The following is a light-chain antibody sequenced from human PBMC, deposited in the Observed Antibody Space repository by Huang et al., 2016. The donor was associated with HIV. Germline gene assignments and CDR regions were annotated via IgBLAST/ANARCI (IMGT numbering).Light chain of an antibody. CDR1: QSVGTS. Sequence: AIRMTQSPSSLSASTGDRVTITCRANQSVGTSLAWYQQRPGRAPVLLIYDASTLQRGVPSRFSGRGSRTVFTLTIGCLQVEDVATYYCQHSDGLSPLTFGGGT. J-gene: IGKJ4*01. CDR2: DAS. V-gene: IGKV1-8*01. CDR3: QHSDGLSPLT.